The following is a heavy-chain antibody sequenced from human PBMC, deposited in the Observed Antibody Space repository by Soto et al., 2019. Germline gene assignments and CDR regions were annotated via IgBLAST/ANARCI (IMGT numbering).Heavy chain of an antibody. CDR1: GFPFSSYV. J-gene: IGHJ4*02. D-gene: IGHD4-4*01. Sequence: GGSLRLSCAASGFPFSSYVMSWVRQAPGKGLEWVSGISGGGSNTFYADSVKGRFTISRDNSKSTLLLQMNSLGAEDTAVYYCAKDSNKYSSPLRGSYFVYSCPGIGVTVSS. CDR3: AKDSNKYSSPLRGSYFVY. V-gene: IGHV3-23*01. CDR2: ISGGGSNT.